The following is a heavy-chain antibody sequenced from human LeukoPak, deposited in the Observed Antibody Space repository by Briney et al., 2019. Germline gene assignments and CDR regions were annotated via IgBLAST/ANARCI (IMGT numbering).Heavy chain of an antibody. J-gene: IGHJ4*02. V-gene: IGHV4-39*07. Sequence: PSETLSLTCTVSGGSISSSSYYWGWIRQPPGKGLEWIGSIYYSGSTYYNPSLKSRVTISVDTSKNQFSLKLSSVTAADTAVYYCARVGYCSGGSCYFHSDYWGQGTLVTVSS. CDR1: GGSISSSSYY. D-gene: IGHD2-15*01. CDR2: IYYSGST. CDR3: ARVGYCSGGSCYFHSDY.